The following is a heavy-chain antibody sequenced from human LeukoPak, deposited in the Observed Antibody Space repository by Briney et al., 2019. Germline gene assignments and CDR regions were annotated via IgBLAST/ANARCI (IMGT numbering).Heavy chain of an antibody. Sequence: PSETLSLTCTVSGGSISSSSYHWVWIRQPPGTGLEWIGSMYYTGSTYYNPSLKSRVTISADTSKNQFSPKLSSVTAADTAVYYCARRGEQQRKGGFDYWGQGTLVTVSS. J-gene: IGHJ4*02. D-gene: IGHD6-13*01. CDR1: GGSISSSSYH. V-gene: IGHV4-39*01. CDR2: MYYTGST. CDR3: ARRGEQQRKGGFDY.